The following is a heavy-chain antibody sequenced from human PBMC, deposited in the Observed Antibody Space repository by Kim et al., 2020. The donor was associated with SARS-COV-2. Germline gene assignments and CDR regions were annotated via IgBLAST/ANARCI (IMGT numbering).Heavy chain of an antibody. V-gene: IGHV3-7*01. J-gene: IGHJ3*02. CDR3: ATLYDSSGYYYPPDAFDI. Sequence: GGSLRLSCAASGFTFSSYWMSWVRQAPGKGLEWVANIKQDGSEKYYVDSVKGRFTISRDNAKNSLYLQMNSLRAEDTAVYYCATLYDSSGYYYPPDAFDIWGQGTMVTVSS. CDR1: GFTFSSYW. CDR2: IKQDGSEK. D-gene: IGHD3-22*01.